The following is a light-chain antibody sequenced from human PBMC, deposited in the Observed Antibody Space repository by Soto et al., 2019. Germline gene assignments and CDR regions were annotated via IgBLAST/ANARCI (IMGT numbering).Light chain of an antibody. V-gene: IGKV3-15*01. CDR3: QQFENWPRT. CDR2: NAS. Sequence: EIVMTQSPATLSVSPGERATLSCRASQSVSSKFAWYQQRPGQAPRLLIYNASTRATGIPARFSGSGSGTEFTLTISSLKSEDFGVYYCQQFENWPRTFGQGTKVEIK. CDR1: QSVSSK. J-gene: IGKJ1*01.